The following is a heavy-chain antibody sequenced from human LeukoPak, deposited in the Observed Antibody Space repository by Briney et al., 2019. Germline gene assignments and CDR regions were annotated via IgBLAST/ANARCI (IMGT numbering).Heavy chain of an antibody. CDR3: AKDLSSLLWFGESHEDYYGMDV. CDR2: IYSGGST. J-gene: IGHJ6*02. Sequence: GGSLRLSCAASGFAVSSNYMSWVRQAPGRGLEWVSVIYSGGSTYYADSVKGRFTISRDNSKNTLYLQMNSLRAEDTAVYYCAKDLSSLLWFGESHEDYYGMDVWGQGTTVTVSS. V-gene: IGHV3-53*01. CDR1: GFAVSSNY. D-gene: IGHD3-10*01.